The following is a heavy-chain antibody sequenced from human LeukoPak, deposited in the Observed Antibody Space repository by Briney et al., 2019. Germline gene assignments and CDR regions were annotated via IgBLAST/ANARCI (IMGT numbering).Heavy chain of an antibody. V-gene: IGHV4-4*07. CDR3: ASRYYSSSWYVNWFDP. J-gene: IGHJ5*02. Sequence: SETLSLTCTVSGGSISSYYWSWIRQPAGKGLEWIGRIYTSGSTNYNPSLKSRVTMSVDTSKNQFSLMLSSVTAADTAVYYCASRYYSSSWYVNWFDPWGQGTLVTVSS. CDR1: GGSISSYY. CDR2: IYTSGST. D-gene: IGHD6-13*01.